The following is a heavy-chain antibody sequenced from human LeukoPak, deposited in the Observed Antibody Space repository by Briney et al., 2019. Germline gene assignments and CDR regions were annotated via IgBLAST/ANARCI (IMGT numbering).Heavy chain of an antibody. CDR1: GGSFSGYY. J-gene: IGHJ3*02. CDR3: ARGGYSYTFDI. CDR2: INHSGST. V-gene: IGHV4-34*01. D-gene: IGHD5-18*01. Sequence: SETLSLTCAVYGGSFSGYYWSWIRQPPGKGLEWIGEINHSGSTNYNPSLKSRVTISVDTSKNQFSLKLSSVTAADTAVYYCARGGYSYTFDIWGQGTMVTVSS.